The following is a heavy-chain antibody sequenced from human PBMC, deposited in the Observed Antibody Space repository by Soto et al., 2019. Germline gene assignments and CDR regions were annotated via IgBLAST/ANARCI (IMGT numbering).Heavy chain of an antibody. J-gene: IGHJ4*02. CDR3: ASGGSSNWPDF. D-gene: IGHD6-13*01. V-gene: IGHV1-2*02. CDR1: RYTFSDYY. CDR2: INANSGGT. Sequence: QVQLVQSGAEVKKPGASVKVSCKASRYTFSDYYMHWVRQAPGQGLEWMGWINANSGGTNYPQKFQVRVTMTRDTSISTAYMELSSLRSDDTAVYYCASGGSSNWPDFWGQGTLVTVSS.